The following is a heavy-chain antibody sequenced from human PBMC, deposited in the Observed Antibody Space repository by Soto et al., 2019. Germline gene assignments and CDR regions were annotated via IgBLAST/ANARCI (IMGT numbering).Heavy chain of an antibody. V-gene: IGHV1-69*13. J-gene: IGHJ4*02. D-gene: IGHD3-22*01. CDR2: IIPIFGTA. CDR1: GGTFSSYA. CDR3: ASPPPSSGYFEFDY. Sequence: SVKVSCKASGGTFSSYAISWVRQAPGQGLEWMGGIIPIFGTANYAQKFQGRVTITADESTSTAYMELSSLRSEDTAVYYCASPPPSSGYFEFDYWGQGTLVTVS.